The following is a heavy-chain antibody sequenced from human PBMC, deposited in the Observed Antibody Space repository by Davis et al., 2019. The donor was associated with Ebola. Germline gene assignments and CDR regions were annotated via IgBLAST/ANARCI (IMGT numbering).Heavy chain of an antibody. D-gene: IGHD4-11*01. CDR1: GFTFSSYW. V-gene: IGHV3-21*01. CDR2: ISSSSSYI. Sequence: GGFLRFSFAASGFTFSSYWMSWVRQAPGKGLEWVSSISSSSSYIYYADSVKGRFTISRDNAKNSLYLQMNSLRAEDTAVYYCARARGVTTHWGQGTLVTVSS. J-gene: IGHJ4*02. CDR3: ARARGVTTH.